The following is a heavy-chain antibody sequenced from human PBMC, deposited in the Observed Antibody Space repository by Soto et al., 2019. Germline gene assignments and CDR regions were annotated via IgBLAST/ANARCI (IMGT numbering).Heavy chain of an antibody. Sequence: SETLSLTCTVSGGSISSGGYYWSWIRQHPGKGLEWIGYIYCSGSTYYNPSLKSRVTISVDTSKNQFSLKLSSVTAADTAVYYCARDSVDTAMVYYYYGMDVWGQGTTVTVSS. CDR1: GGSISSGGYY. J-gene: IGHJ6*02. D-gene: IGHD5-18*01. CDR2: IYCSGST. CDR3: ARDSVDTAMVYYYYGMDV. V-gene: IGHV4-31*03.